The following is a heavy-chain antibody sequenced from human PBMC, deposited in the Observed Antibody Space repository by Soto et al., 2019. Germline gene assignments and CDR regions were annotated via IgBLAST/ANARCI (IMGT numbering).Heavy chain of an antibody. CDR2: ITPIFGTA. J-gene: IGHJ4*02. D-gene: IGHD5-18*01. Sequence: QVQLVQSGAEVKKPGSSVKVSCKASGGTFSSYAIGWVRQAPGQGHEWMGGITPIFGTANYAQKFQGRVTITADESTSTAYMELSSLRSEDTAVYYCAIDVDTVPRWSLGYWGQGTLVTVSS. V-gene: IGHV1-69*12. CDR1: GGTFSSYA. CDR3: AIDVDTVPRWSLGY.